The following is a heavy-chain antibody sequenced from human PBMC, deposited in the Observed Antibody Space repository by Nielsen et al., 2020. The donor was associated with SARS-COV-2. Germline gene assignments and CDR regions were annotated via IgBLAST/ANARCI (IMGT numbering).Heavy chain of an antibody. J-gene: IGHJ4*02. D-gene: IGHD3-3*01. CDR1: GGAISSYS. CDR2: IYDSGNT. CDR3: ARGSDEGLAL. V-gene: IGHV4-59*13. Sequence: SETLSFTCTVSGGAISSYSWTWIRQPPEKGLEWIAYIYDSGNTNYNPSLKSRVTISVDTSRNQFSLKLTSVTAADTAVYYCARGSDEGLALWGQGTLVTVSS.